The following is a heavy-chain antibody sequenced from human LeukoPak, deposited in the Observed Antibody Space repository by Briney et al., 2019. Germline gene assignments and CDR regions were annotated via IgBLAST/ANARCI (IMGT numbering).Heavy chain of an antibody. V-gene: IGHV3-30*04. D-gene: IGHD3-22*01. J-gene: IGHJ4*02. CDR1: GFTFSSYA. Sequence: GGSLRLSCAASGFTFSSYAMHWVRQAPGKGLEWVAVISYDGSNKYYADSVKGRFTISRDNAKNSLYLQMNSLRAEDTAVYYCARDLYRIVVVPHYFDYWGQGTLVTVSS. CDR2: ISYDGSNK. CDR3: ARDLYRIVVVPHYFDY.